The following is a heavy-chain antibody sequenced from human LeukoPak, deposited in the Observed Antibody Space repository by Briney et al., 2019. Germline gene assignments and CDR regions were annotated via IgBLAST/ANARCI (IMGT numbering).Heavy chain of an antibody. CDR2: MNPNSGNT. J-gene: IGHJ4*02. D-gene: IGHD3-16*02. CDR1: GYTFTSYD. CDR3: ARRIMITFGEVIDTYYFDY. Sequence: ASVNVSCKASGYTFTSYDINWVRQATGQGLEWMGWMNPNSGNTGYAQKFQGRVTMTRNTSISTAYMELSSLRSEDTAVYYCARRIMITFGEVIDTYYFDYWGQGTLVTVSS. V-gene: IGHV1-8*01.